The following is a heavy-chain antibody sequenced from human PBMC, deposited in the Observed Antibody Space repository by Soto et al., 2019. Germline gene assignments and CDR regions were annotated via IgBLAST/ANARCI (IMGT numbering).Heavy chain of an antibody. V-gene: IGHV4-4*07. D-gene: IGHD1-26*01. CDR3: ARVTVAVPATTHHFDL. CDR2: IYTSGST. Sequence: LSLTCTVSGCSISSYYWSWIRQPAGKGLEWIGRIYTSGSTNYNPSLKSRVTMSVDTSKNQFSLKLRSVTAADAAVYYCARVTVAVPATTHHFDLWGKGNPVTVS. J-gene: IGHJ4*02. CDR1: GCSISSYY.